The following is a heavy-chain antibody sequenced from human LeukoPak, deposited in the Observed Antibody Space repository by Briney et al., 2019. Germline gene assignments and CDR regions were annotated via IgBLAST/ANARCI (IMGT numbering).Heavy chain of an antibody. Sequence: AETLSLTCTVSGGSISSSDYYWGWIRQPPGKGLEWIGSVYYGGSTNYNPSLKSRVTISVDTSKNQFSLKLSSVTAADTAVYYCARGGNPVRQNWFDPWGQGTLVTVSS. CDR2: VYYGGST. CDR3: ARGGNPVRQNWFDP. CDR1: GGSISSSDYY. J-gene: IGHJ5*02. D-gene: IGHD1-1*01. V-gene: IGHV4-39*07.